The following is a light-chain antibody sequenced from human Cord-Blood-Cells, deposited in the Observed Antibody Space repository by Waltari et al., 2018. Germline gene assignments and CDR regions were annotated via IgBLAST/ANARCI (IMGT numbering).Light chain of an antibody. V-gene: IGKV3-20*01. CDR3: QQYGRSPPYT. J-gene: IGKJ2*01. CDR2: GAS. Sequence: EIVLTQSPGTLSLSPGERATLSCRASQSVSSSYLAWYQQKPGQAPRLLIYGASSRATGIPDRFSGSESGTDFTLTISRLEAEEFAVYYCQQYGRSPPYTFGQGTKLEIK. CDR1: QSVSSSY.